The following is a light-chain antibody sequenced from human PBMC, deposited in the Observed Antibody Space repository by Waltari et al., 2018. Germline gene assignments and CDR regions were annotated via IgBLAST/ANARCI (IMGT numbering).Light chain of an antibody. V-gene: IGLV1-40*01. CDR3: QSDDSSLSLI. CDR2: GNS. J-gene: IGLJ2*01. Sequence: QSVLTQPPSVSGAQGQRVTISCTGSSSDIGAGYDVHWYQQLPGPAPKLLIFGNSHRPSGVPDRCCASKSGPSASLDIAGLQAEDEADYYCQSDDSSLSLIFGGGTRLTVL. CDR1: SSDIGAGYD.